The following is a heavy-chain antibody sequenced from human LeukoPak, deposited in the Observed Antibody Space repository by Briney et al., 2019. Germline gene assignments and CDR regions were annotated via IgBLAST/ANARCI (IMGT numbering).Heavy chain of an antibody. D-gene: IGHD2-2*01. CDR3: ASCSSTSWYAGDWFDP. CDR1: GGSFSDYY. CDR2: INHSGST. Sequence: SETLSLTCAVYGGSFSDYYWSWIRQSPGKGLEWIGEINHSGSTNYNPSLKSRVTISVDTSKNQFSLKLNPVTAADTAVYYCASCSSTSWYAGDWFDPWGQGTLVTVSS. V-gene: IGHV4-34*01. J-gene: IGHJ5*02.